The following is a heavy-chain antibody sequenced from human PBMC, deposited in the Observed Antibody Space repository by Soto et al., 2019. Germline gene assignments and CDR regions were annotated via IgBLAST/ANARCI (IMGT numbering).Heavy chain of an antibody. J-gene: IGHJ4*02. CDR3: ASGPAATYYDYVWGSYRPNQGHFGG. D-gene: IGHD3-16*02. CDR2: ICYDGGIK. CDR1: GFMFLTYL. V-gene: IGHV3-33*01. Sequence: PGGSQSRSRASSGFMFLTYLMRLVRPAPGKGLEWLAGICYDGGIKYYTDSVKGRFSVSRDNSKNTLYLQMNSLRAEDTAVYYCASGPAATYYDYVWGSYRPNQGHFGGWGQGTLVTVSS.